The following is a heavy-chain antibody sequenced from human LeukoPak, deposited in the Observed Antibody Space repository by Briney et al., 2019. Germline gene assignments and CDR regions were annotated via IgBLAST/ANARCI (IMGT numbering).Heavy chain of an antibody. CDR3: AGWSFGWFDP. CDR2: IYYSGST. J-gene: IGHJ5*02. Sequence: SETLSLTCTVSGDSISSYYWSWIRQPPGKGLEWIGYIYYSGSTNYNPSLKNRVTISVDTSNNQFSLKLISVTAAYTVVYSCAGWSFGWFDPRGQGTLVTVSS. CDR1: GDSISSYY. V-gene: IGHV4-59*01. D-gene: IGHD2-15*01.